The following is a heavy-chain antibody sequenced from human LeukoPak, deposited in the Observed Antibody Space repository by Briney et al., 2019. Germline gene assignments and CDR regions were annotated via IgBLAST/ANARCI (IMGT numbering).Heavy chain of an antibody. CDR1: GFTFSNYN. J-gene: IGHJ4*02. Sequence: GGSLRLSCAASGFTFSNYNMNWVRQPPGKGLQWVSYISSSSNIIYYADSVKGRFTISRDNAKNSLFLQMNSLRAEDTAVYYCANWYSRDYWGQGTLVTVSS. CDR2: ISSSSNII. V-gene: IGHV3-48*01. CDR3: ANWYSRDY. D-gene: IGHD2-15*01.